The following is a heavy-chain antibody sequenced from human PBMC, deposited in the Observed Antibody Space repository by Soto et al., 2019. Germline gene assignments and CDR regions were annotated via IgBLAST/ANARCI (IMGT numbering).Heavy chain of an antibody. V-gene: IGHV4-59*01. CDR2: IYYSGST. CDR1: GGSISSYY. D-gene: IGHD2-2*01. CDR3: ARGIVVVPAAIYYYYYMDV. J-gene: IGHJ6*03. Sequence: QVQLQESGPGLVKPSETLSLTCTVSGGSISSYYWSWIRQPPGKGLEWIGYIYYSGSTNYNPSLKSRGTISVDTSKNQFSLKLSSVTAADTAVYYCARGIVVVPAAIYYYYYMDVWGKGTTVTVSS.